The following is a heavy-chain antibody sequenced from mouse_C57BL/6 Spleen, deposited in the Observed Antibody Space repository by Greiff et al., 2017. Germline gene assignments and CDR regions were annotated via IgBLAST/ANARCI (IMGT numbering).Heavy chain of an antibody. Sequence: QVQLQQSGAELVRPGASVTLSCKASGYTFTDYEMHWVKQTPVHGLEWIGAIDPETGGTAYNQKFKGKAILTADNSSSTAYMELRSLTSEDSAVYYCTRSYPGMDYWGQGTSVTVSS. CDR2: IDPETGGT. J-gene: IGHJ4*01. V-gene: IGHV1-15*01. CDR1: GYTFTDYE. CDR3: TRSYPGMDY.